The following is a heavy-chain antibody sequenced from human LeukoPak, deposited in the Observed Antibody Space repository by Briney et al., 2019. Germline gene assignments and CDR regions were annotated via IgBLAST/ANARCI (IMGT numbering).Heavy chain of an antibody. J-gene: IGHJ4*02. D-gene: IGHD3-3*01. CDR2: ISAYNGNT. CDR1: GYTFTSYG. CDR3: ARVPYDLWSGFIQHDY. Sequence: ASVKVSCKASGYTFTSYGISWVRQAPGQGLEWMGWISAYNGNTNYAQKLQGRVTMTTDTSTSTAYMELRSLRSDDTAVYYCARVPYDLWSGFIQHDYWGQGTLVTVSS. V-gene: IGHV1-18*01.